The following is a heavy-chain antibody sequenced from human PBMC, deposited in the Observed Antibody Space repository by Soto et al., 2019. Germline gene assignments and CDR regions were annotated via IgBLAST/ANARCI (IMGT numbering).Heavy chain of an antibody. CDR1: GGSISSGGFY. J-gene: IGHJ4*02. D-gene: IGHD6-6*01. CDR3: VRGSSSSFDY. V-gene: IGHV4-31*03. Sequence: LSITCTVSGGSISSGGFYWSWIRQHPGKGLEWIGYIYYSGSTYYNPSLKSRVTISVDTSKNQFSLKLSSVTAADTAVYYCVRGSSSSFDYWGQGTLVTVSS. CDR2: IYYSGST.